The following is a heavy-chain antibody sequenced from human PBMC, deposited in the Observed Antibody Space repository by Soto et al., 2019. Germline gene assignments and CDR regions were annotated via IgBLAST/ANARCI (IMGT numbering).Heavy chain of an antibody. CDR2: IYPGDFDT. CDR3: ERRLSHLDPYHFER. D-gene: IGHD1-1*01. V-gene: IGHV5-51*01. Sequence: PGESLKISCKGSGYSFTSFCIAWVRQMPVKGLEWMGIIYPGDFDTRYSPSFQGQVTISADKSINTAYLQWSSLKASDTAMYYCERRLSHLDPYHFERWGKGTTVTVSS. CDR1: GYSFTSFC. J-gene: IGHJ6*04.